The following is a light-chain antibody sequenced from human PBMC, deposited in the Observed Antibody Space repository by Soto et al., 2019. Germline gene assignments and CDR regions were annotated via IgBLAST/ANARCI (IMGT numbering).Light chain of an antibody. CDR2: GAS. CDR1: QSVSSSY. V-gene: IGKV3-20*01. J-gene: IGKJ2*01. CDR3: QQYGSSLYT. Sequence: EIVLTQSPGTLSLSPGERATLSCRASQSVSSSYLACYQQKPGQAPRLLIYGASSRATGIPDRFSGSGSGTDFTHHISSLEPEDFAVYYCQQYGSSLYTFGQGTKLEIK.